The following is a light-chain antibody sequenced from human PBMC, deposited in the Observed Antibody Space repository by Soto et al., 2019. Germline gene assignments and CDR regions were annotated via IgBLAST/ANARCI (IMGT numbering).Light chain of an antibody. CDR2: GAS. CDR1: HRVSST. Sequence: EIVMTQSPATLSVSPGDRAPLSCTARHRVSSTCALFQQKPGPAPRLLIYGASTRATGSTARFSGSGSGTEFTLPISSLQSEDFAVYYCQQYNNWPPWTFGQRTKVEIK. CDR3: QQYNNWPPWT. V-gene: IGKV3-15*01. J-gene: IGKJ1*01.